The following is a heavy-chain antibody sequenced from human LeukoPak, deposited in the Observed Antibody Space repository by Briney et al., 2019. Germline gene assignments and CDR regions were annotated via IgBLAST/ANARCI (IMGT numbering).Heavy chain of an antibody. CDR2: IYSGGST. V-gene: IGHV3-66*02. J-gene: IGHJ4*02. CDR1: GFTFRSYA. D-gene: IGHD2-15*01. Sequence: PGGSLRLSCAASGFTFRSYAMSWVRQAPGKGLEWVSVIYSGGSTYYADSVKGRFTISRDNSKNTLYLQMNSLRVEDTALYFCARDRRYCSGGSCYFDYFFDYWGQGTLVSVSS. CDR3: ARDRRYCSGGSCYFDYFFDY.